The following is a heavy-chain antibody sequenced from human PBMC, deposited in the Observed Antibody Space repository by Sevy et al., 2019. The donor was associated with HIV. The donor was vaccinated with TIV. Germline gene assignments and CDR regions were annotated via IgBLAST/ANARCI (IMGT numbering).Heavy chain of an antibody. V-gene: IGHV4-39*01. CDR1: GGSMSGSHYY. J-gene: IGHJ4*01. CDR2: VYYSGST. CDR3: ARNSTGHSFDY. D-gene: IGHD3-22*01. Sequence: SETLSLTCTVSGGSMSGSHYYWRWIRRPPGKGLEWIGSVYYSGSTHYNPSLKSRVTISVDTSKSLLSLELTSVIATDTAVYYCARNSTGHSFDYWGHGTLVTVSS.